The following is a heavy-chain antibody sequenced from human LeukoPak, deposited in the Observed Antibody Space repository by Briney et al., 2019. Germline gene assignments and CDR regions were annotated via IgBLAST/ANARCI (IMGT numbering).Heavy chain of an antibody. CDR1: GGTFSTYS. V-gene: IGHV1-69*11. CDR2: IIPILSQS. Sequence: SVKVSCKASGGTFSTYSINWVRQAPGQGLEWMGRIIPILSQSNYAQKFQGTVSITADEFTETAFMELSSLRSDDTAVYYCATGGAYRDAFDIWGQGTMVTVSS. J-gene: IGHJ3*02. CDR3: ATGGAYRDAFDI. D-gene: IGHD3-10*01.